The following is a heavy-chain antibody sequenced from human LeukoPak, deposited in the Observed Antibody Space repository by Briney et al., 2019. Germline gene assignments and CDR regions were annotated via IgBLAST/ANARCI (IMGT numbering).Heavy chain of an antibody. Sequence: SETLPLTCRSSGHSTRRGYYWAWCRQSPGKGPEWIATFFQSEKSFYNASLESRVIMSLDTSKSQFSLNLTSVTAADTAVYYCARVLSVPYLPFSWCQGTHVTVSS. CDR1: GHSTRRGYY. J-gene: IGHJ4*02. V-gene: IGHV4-38-2*02. CDR2: FFQSEKS. CDR3: ARVLSVPYLPFS. D-gene: IGHD2/OR15-2a*01.